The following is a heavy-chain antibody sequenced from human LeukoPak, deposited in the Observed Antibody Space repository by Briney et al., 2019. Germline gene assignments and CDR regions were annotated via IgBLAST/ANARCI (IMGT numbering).Heavy chain of an antibody. CDR2: IYYTGNT. J-gene: IGHJ4*02. D-gene: IGHD3-22*01. CDR3: ARDKGEYYDSSGYLDY. V-gene: IGHV4-59*01. CDR1: GDSINTYY. Sequence: PSGTLSLTCTVSGDSINTYYWSWIRQPPGKGLEWIGYIYYTGNTNYNPSLKSRVTISVDTSKNQFSLKLTSVTAADTALYYCARDKGEYYDSSGYLDYWGQGTLVTVSS.